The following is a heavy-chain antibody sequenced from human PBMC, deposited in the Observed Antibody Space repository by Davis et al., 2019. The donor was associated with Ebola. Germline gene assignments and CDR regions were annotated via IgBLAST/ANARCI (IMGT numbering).Heavy chain of an antibody. CDR3: ARDIGEIHY. D-gene: IGHD2-15*01. CDR2: INHSGST. Sequence: MPSETLSLTCAVYGGSFSGYYWSWIRQPPGKGLEWIGEINHSGSTNYNPSLKSRVTISVDTSKNQFSLKLSSVTAADTAVYYCARDIGEIHYWGQGTLVTVSS. V-gene: IGHV4-34*01. CDR1: GGSFSGYY. J-gene: IGHJ4*02.